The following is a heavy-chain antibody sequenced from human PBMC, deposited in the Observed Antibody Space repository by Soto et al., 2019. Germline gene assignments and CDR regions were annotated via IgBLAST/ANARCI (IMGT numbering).Heavy chain of an antibody. J-gene: IGHJ5*02. D-gene: IGHD6-13*01. V-gene: IGHV3-33*01. CDR3: AREIAARFDP. Sequence: QVQLVESGGGVVQPGRSLRLSCVASGFTFSSYGMHWVRQAPGKGLEWVAVIWYDGSNKYYADSVKGRFTISRDNSKNTLYLQMNSLRAEDTAVDYCAREIAARFDPWGQGTLVTVSS. CDR2: IWYDGSNK. CDR1: GFTFSSYG.